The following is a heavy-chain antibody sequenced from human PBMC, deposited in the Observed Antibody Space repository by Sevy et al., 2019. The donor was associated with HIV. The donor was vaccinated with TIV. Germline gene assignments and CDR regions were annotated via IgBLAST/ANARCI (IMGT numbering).Heavy chain of an antibody. Sequence: GGSLRLSCAASGFTFSSYAMSWVRQAPGKGLEWVSAISGSGGSTYYADSVKGRFTMSRDNSKNTLYLQMNSLRAEDAGVFYYGSSMSGAVTLFGNDFYYWGQGSLVTVSS. CDR2: ISGSGGST. CDR3: GSSMSGAVTLFGNDFYY. D-gene: IGHD3-3*01. J-gene: IGHJ4*02. V-gene: IGHV3-23*01. CDR1: GFTFSSYA.